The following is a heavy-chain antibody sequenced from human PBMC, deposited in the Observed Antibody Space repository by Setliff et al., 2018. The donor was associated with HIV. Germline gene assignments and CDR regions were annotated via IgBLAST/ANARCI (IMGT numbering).Heavy chain of an antibody. CDR2: MYFSGNA. J-gene: IGHJ6*02. V-gene: IGHV4-59*11. CDR3: ARGGIAVAGEETYYYYGMDV. D-gene: IGHD6-19*01. Sequence: SETLSLTCTVSGGSISSHYWSWIRQAPGKGLEWIGTMYFSGNARNSPSLKSRVTISVDTSKNQFSLKLSSVTAADTAVYYCARGGIAVAGEETYYYYGMDVWGQGTTVTVSS. CDR1: GGSISSHY.